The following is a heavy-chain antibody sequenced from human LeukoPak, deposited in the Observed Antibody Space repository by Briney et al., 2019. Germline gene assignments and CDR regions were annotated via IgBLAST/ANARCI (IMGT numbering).Heavy chain of an antibody. CDR3: ARDDVPAI. CDR2: TYSGGTT. CDR1: GFTVSSYF. J-gene: IGHJ4*02. Sequence: GGSLRLSCAASGFTVSSYFVSWVRQAPGKGLEWVSLTYSGGTTDYADSVKGRFTVSRDNSKNTLYLQMNSLRAEDTAMYYCARDDVPAIWGQGTLVTVSS. V-gene: IGHV3-53*01.